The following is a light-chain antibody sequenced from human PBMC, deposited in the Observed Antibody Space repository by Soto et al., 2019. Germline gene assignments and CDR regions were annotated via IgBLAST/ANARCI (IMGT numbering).Light chain of an antibody. CDR1: SGHSSYA. Sequence: QLVLTQSPSASASLGASVILTCTLSSGHSSYAIAWHQQQPEKGPRYLMKLNSDGSHTKGDGIPDRFSGSSSGAERYLTISSLQSEDEADYYCQTWGTGIHVVFGGGTKLTVL. CDR2: LNSDGSH. CDR3: QTWGTGIHVV. J-gene: IGLJ2*01. V-gene: IGLV4-69*01.